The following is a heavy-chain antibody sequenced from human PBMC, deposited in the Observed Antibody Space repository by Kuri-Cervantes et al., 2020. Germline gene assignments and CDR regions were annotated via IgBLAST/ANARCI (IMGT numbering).Heavy chain of an antibody. Sequence: SETLSLTCTVYGRSISSSIYYWGWSRQPPGKGLEWIGYIYHSGSTYYNPSLKSRVTISVDRSKNQFSLKLSSVTAAGTAVYYCARGAVFGVVGWFDPWGQGTLVTVSS. CDR1: GRSISSSIYY. V-gene: IGHV4-39*07. CDR2: IYHSGST. CDR3: ARGAVFGVVGWFDP. J-gene: IGHJ5*02. D-gene: IGHD3-3*01.